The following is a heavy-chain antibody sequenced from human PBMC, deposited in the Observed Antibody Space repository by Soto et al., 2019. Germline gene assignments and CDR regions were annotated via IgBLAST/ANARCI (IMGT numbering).Heavy chain of an antibody. CDR3: ARHYTMVRGVIRPPHYYYMDV. V-gene: IGHV4-39*01. CDR1: GGSISSSSYY. J-gene: IGHJ6*03. D-gene: IGHD3-10*01. CDR2: IYYSGST. Sequence: SETLSLTCTVSGGSISSSSYYWGWIRQPPGKGLEWIGSIYYSGSTYYNPSLKSRVTISVDTSKNQFSLKLSSVTAADTAVYYCARHYTMVRGVIRPPHYYYMDVWGKGTTVTVSS.